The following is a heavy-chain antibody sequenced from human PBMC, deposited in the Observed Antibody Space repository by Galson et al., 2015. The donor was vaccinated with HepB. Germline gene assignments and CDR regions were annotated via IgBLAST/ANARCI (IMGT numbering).Heavy chain of an antibody. CDR3: ARAIPYGDYYYYYAMDV. Sequence: SLRLSCAASGFTFSSYAMSWVRQAPGKGLEWVSGISGSGGTTYYADSVKGRFTISRDNAKNTLYLQMNSLRAEDTAVYYCARAIPYGDYYYYYAMDVWGQGTTVTVSS. J-gene: IGHJ6*02. V-gene: IGHV3-23*01. D-gene: IGHD4-17*01. CDR2: ISGSGGTT. CDR1: GFTFSSYA.